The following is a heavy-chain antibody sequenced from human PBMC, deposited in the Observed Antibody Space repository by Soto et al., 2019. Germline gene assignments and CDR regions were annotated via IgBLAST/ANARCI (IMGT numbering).Heavy chain of an antibody. Sequence: PGGSLRLSCAASGFTFSDYYIHWIRRAPGKGLEWISYISGNGEVIQYAASARGRFTISRDNAENSVYLEMESLRDEDTALYYCARDVDAGFRTDFDYWGRGTLVTVSS. CDR2: ISGNGEVI. CDR1: GFTFSDYY. D-gene: IGHD5-12*01. V-gene: IGHV3-11*01. J-gene: IGHJ4*02. CDR3: ARDVDAGFRTDFDY.